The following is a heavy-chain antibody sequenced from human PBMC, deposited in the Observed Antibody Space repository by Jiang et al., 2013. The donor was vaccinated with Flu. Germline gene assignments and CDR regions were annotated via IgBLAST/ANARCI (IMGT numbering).Heavy chain of an antibody. V-gene: IGHV1-18*01. Sequence: SVKVSCKASGYTFTSYGISWVRQAPGQGLEWMGWISAYNGNTNYAQKLQGRVTMTTDTSTSTAYMELRSLRFDDTAVYYCARDGSNYYDSSGYPPPVDPNWFDPWGQGTLVTVSS. CDR1: GYTFTSYG. CDR3: ARDGSNYYDSSGYPPPVDPNWFDP. J-gene: IGHJ5*02. CDR2: ISAYNGNT. D-gene: IGHD3-22*01.